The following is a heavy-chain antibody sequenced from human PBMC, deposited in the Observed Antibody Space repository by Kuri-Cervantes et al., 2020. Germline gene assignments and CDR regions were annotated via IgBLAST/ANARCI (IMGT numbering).Heavy chain of an antibody. CDR3: ARSSGYGSHYYYYYYGMDV. D-gene: IGHD5-12*01. Sequence: ASVKVSCKASGYTFTSYGISWVRQAPGQGLEWMGWISAYNGNTNYAQKLQGRVTMTTDTSASTAYMELRSLRSDDTAVYYCARSSGYGSHYYYYYYGMDVWGQGTTVTVSS. J-gene: IGHJ6*02. V-gene: IGHV1-18*01. CDR2: ISAYNGNT. CDR1: GYTFTSYG.